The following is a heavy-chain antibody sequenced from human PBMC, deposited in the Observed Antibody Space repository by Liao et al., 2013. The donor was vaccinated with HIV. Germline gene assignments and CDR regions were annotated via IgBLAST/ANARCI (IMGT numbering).Heavy chain of an antibody. J-gene: IGHJ5*02. CDR2: IYYVGST. V-gene: IGHV4-39*07. CDR3: ARSSLLVRWFDP. CDR1: GGSISSSNYY. Sequence: QLQLQESGPGLVKPSETLSLSCTVSGGSISSSNYYWGWIRQPPGKGLEWIGSIYYVGSTYYNPSLKSRVTISVDTSKNQFSLRVRSVTAADTAVYYCARSSLLVRWFDPWGQGTLVTVSS.